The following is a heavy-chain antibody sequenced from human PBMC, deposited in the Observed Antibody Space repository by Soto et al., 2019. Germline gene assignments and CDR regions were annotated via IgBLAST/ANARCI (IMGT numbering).Heavy chain of an antibody. CDR1: GGTFSSYA. J-gene: IGHJ3*02. CDR2: IIPIFGTA. CDR3: ARGDYYDSSGYPSDAFDI. V-gene: IGHV1-69*13. D-gene: IGHD3-22*01. Sequence: SVKVSCKASGGTFSSYAISWVRQAPGQGLEWMGGIIPIFGTANYAQKFQGRVTITADESTSTAYMELSSLRSEDTAVYYCARGDYYDSSGYPSDAFDIWGQGTMVTVSS.